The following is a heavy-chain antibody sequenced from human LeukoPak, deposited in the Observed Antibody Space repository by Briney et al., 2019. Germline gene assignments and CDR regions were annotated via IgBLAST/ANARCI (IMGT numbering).Heavy chain of an antibody. CDR2: ISTSSSYI. CDR3: TRDPRRLDY. J-gene: IGHJ4*02. Sequence: GGSLRLSCAASGFTLSSHNMNWVRQAPGKGLEWVSFISTSSSYIYYADSVKGRFTISRDNAKNSLYLQMNSLRAEDTAVYYCTRDPRRLDYWGQGTLVTVSS. V-gene: IGHV3-21*04. CDR1: GFTLSSHN.